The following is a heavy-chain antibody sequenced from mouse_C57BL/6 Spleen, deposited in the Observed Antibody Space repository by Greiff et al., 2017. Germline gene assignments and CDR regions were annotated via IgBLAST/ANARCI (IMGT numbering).Heavy chain of an antibody. CDR1: GYTFTSYW. CDR2: IDPSDSDT. D-gene: IGHD1-1*01. Sequence: QVQLQQPGAELVKPGASVKLSCKASGYTFTSYWMQWVKQRPGQGLEWIGEIDPSDSDTNYNQKFKGKATLTVDTSSSTAYMQLSSLTSEDAAVYYCARGPYYGWGQGTLVTVSA. CDR3: ARGPYYG. J-gene: IGHJ3*02. V-gene: IGHV1-50*01.